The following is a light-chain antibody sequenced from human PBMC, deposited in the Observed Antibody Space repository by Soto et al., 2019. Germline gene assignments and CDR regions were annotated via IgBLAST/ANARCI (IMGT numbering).Light chain of an antibody. Sequence: QPVLTQPPSVSGAPGQRVTISCTGSSSNIGAGYDVHWYQQLPGTAPKLLIYGNSNRPSGVPDRSSGSKSGTSASLAITGLQAEDEADYYCQSYDSSLRGVFGGGTKLTVL. V-gene: IGLV1-40*01. J-gene: IGLJ3*02. CDR3: QSYDSSLRGV. CDR1: SSNIGAGYD. CDR2: GNS.